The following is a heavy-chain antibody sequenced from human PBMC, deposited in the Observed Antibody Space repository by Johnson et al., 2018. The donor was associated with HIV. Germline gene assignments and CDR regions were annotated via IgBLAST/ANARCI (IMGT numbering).Heavy chain of an antibody. D-gene: IGHD5-12*01. J-gene: IGHJ3*02. V-gene: IGHV3-30*03. CDR1: GFTFSDYS. CDR3: MRESRSVAPGCVGCDI. Sequence: QEKLVESGGGVVQPGRPERFFCAASGFTFSDYSIYWVRRAPGKGLDWVAIFSFDGVYGESADSVKGPFIISRDKAKNALHLQMRSLRAEDTGICFYMRESRSVAPGCVGCDIWGQGTAVTVSS. CDR2: FSFDGVYG.